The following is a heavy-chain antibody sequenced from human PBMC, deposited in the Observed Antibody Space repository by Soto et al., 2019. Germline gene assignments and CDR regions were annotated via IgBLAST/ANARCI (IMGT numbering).Heavy chain of an antibody. CDR3: ARDLCPGIAVAGSFL. CDR1: GFTFSSYG. Sequence: GGSLRLSCAASGFTFSSYGMHWVRQAPGKGLKWVAVIWSDGTNKYYADSVKGRFTISRDSSKNTLYLQMNNLRAEDTAVYYCARDLCPGIAVAGSFLWGQGTLVTVSS. V-gene: IGHV3-33*01. J-gene: IGHJ4*02. CDR2: IWSDGTNK. D-gene: IGHD6-19*01.